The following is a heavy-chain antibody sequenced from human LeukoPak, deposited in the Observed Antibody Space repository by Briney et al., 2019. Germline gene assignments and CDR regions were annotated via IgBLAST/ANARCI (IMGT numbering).Heavy chain of an antibody. CDR3: ARIGEGNYSSGWYYFDY. J-gene: IGHJ4*02. CDR1: GGTFSSYA. Sequence: ASVKVSCKASGGTFSSYAISWVRQAPGQGLEWMGGIIPIFGTANYAQKFQGRVTITADESTSTAYMELSSLRSEDTAVYYCARIGEGNYSSGWYYFDYWGQGTLVTVSS. V-gene: IGHV1-69*13. CDR2: IIPIFGTA. D-gene: IGHD6-19*01.